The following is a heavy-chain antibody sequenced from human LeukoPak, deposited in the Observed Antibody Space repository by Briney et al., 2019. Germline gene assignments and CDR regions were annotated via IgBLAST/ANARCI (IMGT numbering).Heavy chain of an antibody. J-gene: IGHJ4*02. D-gene: IGHD6-13*01. V-gene: IGHV3-48*01. Sequence: GGSLRLSCAASGFTFSSYSMNWVRQAPGKRLEWVSYISASSTTIYYADSVKGRFTISRDNAKNSLYLQMNSLRAEDTAVYYCAKLARRAAADPTYYFDYWGQGTLVTVSS. CDR2: ISASSTTI. CDR1: GFTFSSYS. CDR3: AKLARRAAADPTYYFDY.